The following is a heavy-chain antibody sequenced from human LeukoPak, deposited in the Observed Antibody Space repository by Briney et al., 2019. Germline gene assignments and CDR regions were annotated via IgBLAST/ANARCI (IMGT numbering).Heavy chain of an antibody. CDR1: GGSISSGGYY. CDR3: ARVAVDYGDYLRPYYFDY. D-gene: IGHD4-17*01. CDR2: IYYSGST. V-gene: IGHV4-31*03. J-gene: IGHJ4*02. Sequence: SQTLSLTCTVSGGSISSGGYYWSWIRQHPGKGLEWIGYIYYSGSTYYNPSLKSRVTISVDTSKNQFSLKLSSVTAADTAVYYCARVAVDYGDYLRPYYFDYWGQGTLVTVSS.